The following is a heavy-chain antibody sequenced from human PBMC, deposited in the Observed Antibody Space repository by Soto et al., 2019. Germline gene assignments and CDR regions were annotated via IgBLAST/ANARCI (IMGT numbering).Heavy chain of an antibody. J-gene: IGHJ4*02. V-gene: IGHV4-34*01. D-gene: IGHD1-26*01. CDR2: INHSGST. CDR1: GGSFSSYY. CDR3: AGVSSGVGPDY. Sequence: NPSETLSLTCAVYGGSFSSYYWSWIRQPPGKGLEWIGEINHSGSTNDNPSLKSRVTISIDTSKNQFSLKMTSVTAADTAVYYCAGVSSGVGPDYWGQGTLVTVSS.